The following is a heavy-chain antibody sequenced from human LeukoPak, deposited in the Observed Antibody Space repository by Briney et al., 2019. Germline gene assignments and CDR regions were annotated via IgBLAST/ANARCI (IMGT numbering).Heavy chain of an antibody. J-gene: IGHJ4*02. CDR3: AKGIAVVLFDY. Sequence: PGGSLRLSCAASGFTFSSYSMNWVRQAPGKGLEWVSAISGSGGSTYYADSVKGRFTISRDNSKNTLYLQMNSLRAEDTAVYHCAKGIAVVLFDYWGQGTLVTVSS. CDR1: GFTFSSYS. V-gene: IGHV3-23*01. D-gene: IGHD6-19*01. CDR2: ISGSGGST.